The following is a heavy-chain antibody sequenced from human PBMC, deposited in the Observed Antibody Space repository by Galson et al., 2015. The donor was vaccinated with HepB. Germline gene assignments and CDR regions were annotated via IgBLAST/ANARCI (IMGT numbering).Heavy chain of an antibody. J-gene: IGHJ4*02. V-gene: IGHV4-39*01. CDR1: GGSISSSSYY. D-gene: IGHD4-17*01. CDR3: ARHLYGDDVWDGLGFDY. CDR2: IYYSGST. Sequence: ETLSLTCTVSGGSISSSSYYWGWIRQPPGKGLEWIGSIYYSGSTYYNPSLKSRVTISVDTSKNQFSLKLSSVTAADTAVYYCARHLYGDDVWDGLGFDYWGQGTLVTVSS.